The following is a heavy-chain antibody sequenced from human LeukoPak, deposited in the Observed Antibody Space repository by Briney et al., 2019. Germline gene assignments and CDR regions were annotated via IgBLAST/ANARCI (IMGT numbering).Heavy chain of an antibody. J-gene: IGHJ4*02. Sequence: PGPSLRLSCAGSGFSFSSYGMHWVRQAPGKGLEWLGYIWYDGSNPDYVDPVKGRFTISRDNSKNTVYLQMNSLRAEDTAVYHCARFVGSDYTGSFDLWGQGTPVTVSS. V-gene: IGHV3-33*01. CDR2: IWYDGSNP. CDR3: ARFVGSDYTGSFDL. CDR1: GFSFSSYG. D-gene: IGHD3-10*01.